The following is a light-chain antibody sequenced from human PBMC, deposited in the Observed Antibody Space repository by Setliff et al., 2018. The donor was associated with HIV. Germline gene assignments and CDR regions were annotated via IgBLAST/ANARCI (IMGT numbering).Light chain of an antibody. CDR2: WAS. CDR1: QSVLYSSNNANY. Sequence: DIVVTQSPDSLAASLGERATIGCKSSQSVLYSSNNANYLTWFQQKAGQPPKVLIYWASTRASGVPDRFSGSGSGTDFTLTISRLQAEDVAVYYCQQYFDAPYTFGQGTKVDIK. CDR3: QQYFDAPYT. V-gene: IGKV4-1*01. J-gene: IGKJ2*01.